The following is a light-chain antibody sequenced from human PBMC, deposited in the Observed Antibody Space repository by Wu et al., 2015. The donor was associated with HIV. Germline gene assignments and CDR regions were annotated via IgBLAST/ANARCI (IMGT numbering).Light chain of an antibody. CDR2: GTS. CDR1: QSVDSNY. Sequence: EIVLTQSPGTLSLSPGERATLSCRASQSVDSNYLAWYQQMPGQAPRLLIYGTSSRATGIPDRFSGSGSGTDFTLTISRLEPEDSAVFYCQQYGSSPPITFGQGTRVEIK. CDR3: QQYGSSPPIT. V-gene: IGKV3-20*01. J-gene: IGKJ5*01.